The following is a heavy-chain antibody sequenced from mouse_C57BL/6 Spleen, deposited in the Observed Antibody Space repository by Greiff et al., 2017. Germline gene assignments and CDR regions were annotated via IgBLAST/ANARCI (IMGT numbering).Heavy chain of an antibody. CDR3: ARQYYYGSSYAMDY. Sequence: EVMLVESGGGLVKPGGSLKLSCAASGFTFSSSTMSWVRQTPEKRLEWVATICGGGGNTYYPDSVKGRFTISRDNAKNTLYLQISSLRSGDTALDYCARQYYYGSSYAMDYWGQGTSVTVSS. CDR2: ICGGGGNT. V-gene: IGHV5-9*01. CDR1: GFTFSSST. D-gene: IGHD1-1*01. J-gene: IGHJ4*01.